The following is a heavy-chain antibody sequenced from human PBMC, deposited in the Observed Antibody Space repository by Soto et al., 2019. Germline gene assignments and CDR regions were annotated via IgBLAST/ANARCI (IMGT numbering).Heavy chain of an antibody. CDR2: IDPNVGNT. V-gene: IGHV1-2*02. CDR1: GYTFNRYY. J-gene: IGHJ5*02. D-gene: IGHD2-21*02. CDR3: ARNRRAYCGGDCPWGS. Sequence: ASVKVTCKASGYTFNRYYIHWVRRAPGQGLEWMGWIDPNVGNTKYAQNFQGRVTMTWDTSTTTASMELSGLTSDDTAVYFCARNRRAYCGGDCPWGSWGQGTQDTVSS.